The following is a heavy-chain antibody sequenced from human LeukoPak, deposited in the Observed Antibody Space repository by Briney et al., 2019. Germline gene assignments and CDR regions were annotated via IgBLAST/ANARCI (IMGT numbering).Heavy chain of an antibody. D-gene: IGHD1-26*01. CDR1: GYSLTDYY. CDR2: INPNSGDT. J-gene: IGHJ4*02. CDR3: ARDWRGSYFPDF. Sequence: ASVRVSCKASGYSLTDYYMHWVRQAPGQGLEWMGWINPNSGDTNYAQKFQGRVTMTRDTSISTAYMELSRLTSDDTAIYYCARDWRGSYFPDFWGQGTLVTVSS. V-gene: IGHV1-2*02.